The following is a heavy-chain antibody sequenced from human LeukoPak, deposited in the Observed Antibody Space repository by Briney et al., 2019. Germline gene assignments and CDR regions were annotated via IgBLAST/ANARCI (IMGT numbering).Heavy chain of an antibody. CDR3: ARDHRVAVAHDAFDI. CDR2: ISSSSSYI. V-gene: IGHV3-21*01. CDR1: GFTFSSYS. D-gene: IGHD6-19*01. Sequence: TGGSLRLSCAASGFTFSSYSMNWVRQAPGKGLEWVSSISSSSSYIYYADSVKGRFTISRDNAKNSLYLQMNSLRAEDTAVYYCARDHRVAVAHDAFDIWGQGTMVTGSS. J-gene: IGHJ3*02.